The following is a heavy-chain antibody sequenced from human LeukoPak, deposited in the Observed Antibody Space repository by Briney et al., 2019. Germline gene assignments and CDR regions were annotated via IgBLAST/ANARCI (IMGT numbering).Heavy chain of an antibody. CDR1: GFTFSSYW. V-gene: IGHV3-74*01. Sequence: GGSLRLSCAASGFTFSSYWMHWVRQVPGKGLVWVSRINSDGSITNYADPVKGRFTISRDNAKNTLHLQMNSLRVEDTALYYCARDDGDGYMYYFDYWGQGTLVTVSS. CDR2: INSDGSIT. J-gene: IGHJ4*02. CDR3: ARDDGDGYMYYFDY. D-gene: IGHD5-24*01.